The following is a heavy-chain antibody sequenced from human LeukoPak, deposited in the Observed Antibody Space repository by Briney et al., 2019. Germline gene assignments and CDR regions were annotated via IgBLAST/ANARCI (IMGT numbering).Heavy chain of an antibody. V-gene: IGHV4-39*01. D-gene: IGHD3-10*01. Sequence: SETLSLTCTVSGGSISSSSYYWGWIRQPPGKGLEWIGSIYYSGSTYYNPSLKSRVTISVDTSKNQFSLKLNSVTAAVTAVYYCARTRSMVRGVIISYFGYWGQGTLVTVSS. CDR1: GGSISSSSYY. CDR2: IYYSGST. J-gene: IGHJ4*02. CDR3: ARTRSMVRGVIISYFGY.